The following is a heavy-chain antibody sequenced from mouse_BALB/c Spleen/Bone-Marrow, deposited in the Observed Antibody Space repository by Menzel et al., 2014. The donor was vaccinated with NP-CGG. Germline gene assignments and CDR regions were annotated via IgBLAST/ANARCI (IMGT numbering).Heavy chain of an antibody. J-gene: IGHJ1*01. CDR1: GFTFTNYY. Sequence: EVQLVESGGGLVQPGGSLRLSCAPSGFTFTNYYMSWVRQPPGKALEWLGFIRNKGKGYTTEYSASVKGRFTISRDNSQSILYLQMNTLRAEDSATYYCARDENVGIYWYFDVWGAGTTVTVSS. V-gene: IGHV7-3*02. CDR3: ARDENVGIYWYFDV. CDR2: IRNKGKGYTT.